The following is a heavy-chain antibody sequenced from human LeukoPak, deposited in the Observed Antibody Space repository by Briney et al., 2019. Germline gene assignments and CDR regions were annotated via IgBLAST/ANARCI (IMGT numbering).Heavy chain of an antibody. D-gene: IGHD2-2*01. CDR1: GYTFTHYY. J-gene: IGHJ4*02. Sequence: ASVNVSCKASGYTFTHYYMHWVRQAPGQGVEWMGWINPNDGDTNYAQKFQGRVTMTRDTSISTAHMEVSRLRSDDTAVYYCARANFLYCSSTTCLFDYWGQGTLVTVSS. V-gene: IGHV1-2*02. CDR2: INPNDGDT. CDR3: ARANFLYCSSTTCLFDY.